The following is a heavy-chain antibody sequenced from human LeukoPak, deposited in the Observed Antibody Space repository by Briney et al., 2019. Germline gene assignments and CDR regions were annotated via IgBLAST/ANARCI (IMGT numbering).Heavy chain of an antibody. CDR2: ISWNSGTI. D-gene: IGHD2-15*01. CDR3: AKARWSHLKDAFDI. CDR1: GFSFDDYA. Sequence: GGSLRLSCAASGFSFDDYAMHWVRQVPGKGLEWVSGISWNSGTIGYADSVKGRFTISRDNAKNSLYLQMNSLRAEDMALYYCAKARWSHLKDAFDIWGQGTMVTVSS. J-gene: IGHJ3*02. V-gene: IGHV3-9*03.